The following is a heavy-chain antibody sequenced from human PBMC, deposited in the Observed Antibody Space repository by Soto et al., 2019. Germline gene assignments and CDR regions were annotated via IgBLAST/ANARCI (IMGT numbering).Heavy chain of an antibody. CDR3: ANRILRTLFRLVTTTAIYFDF. D-gene: IGHD3-3*01. J-gene: IGHJ4*02. CDR1: GFSLTTSGVG. CDR2: IYWDDDK. Sequence: QITLNESGPTVVKPAETLTLTCTFSGFSLTTSGVGVGWIRQSPGKAPEWLALIYWDDDKRYSASLKSRLTIPQDTSKTQVVLTMASVDPADPATYYCANRILRTLFRLVTTTAIYFDFWGQGTPVVVSS. V-gene: IGHV2-5*02.